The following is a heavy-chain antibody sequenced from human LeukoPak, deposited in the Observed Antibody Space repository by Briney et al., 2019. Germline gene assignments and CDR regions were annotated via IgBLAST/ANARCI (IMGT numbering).Heavy chain of an antibody. CDR2: INPNSGGT. D-gene: IGHD1-20*01. CDR1: AYTFTDCY. CDR3: AGLPGYNWNEPLDY. J-gene: IGHJ4*02. Sequence: ASVRVSCKASAYTFTDCYMHWVRQAPGQGLEWMGWINPNSGGTKFAQKFQGRVTMTRDTSINTAYMELSRLTYDDTAVYYCAGLPGYNWNEPLDYWGQGTLVTVSS. V-gene: IGHV1-2*02.